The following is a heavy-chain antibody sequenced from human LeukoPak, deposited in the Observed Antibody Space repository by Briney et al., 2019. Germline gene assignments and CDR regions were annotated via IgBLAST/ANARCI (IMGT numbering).Heavy chain of an antibody. CDR1: GFTFSSYA. Sequence: PGRSLRLSCAASGFTFSSYAMSWVRQAPGKGLEWVSAISGSGGSTYYADSVKGRFTISRDNSKNTLYLQLNSLRAEDTAVYYCAKVHDSSGWSFDYWGQGTLVTVSS. CDR2: ISGSGGST. J-gene: IGHJ4*02. D-gene: IGHD3-22*01. CDR3: AKVHDSSGWSFDY. V-gene: IGHV3-23*01.